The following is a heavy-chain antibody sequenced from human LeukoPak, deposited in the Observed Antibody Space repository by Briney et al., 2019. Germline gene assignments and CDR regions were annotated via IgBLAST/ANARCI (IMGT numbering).Heavy chain of an antibody. CDR2: INSDGSST. V-gene: IGHV3-74*01. J-gene: IGHJ4*02. D-gene: IGHD5-12*01. CDR3: SRGGAYSGNLYYFHY. CDR1: GLTFSNYW. Sequence: GGSLRLSCAASGLTFSNYWMHSVRQAPGKGLVWVSRINSDGSSTTYADSVKGRFTISRDNAKNTLSLQMNSLRAEDTAVYYCSRGGAYSGNLYYFHYSGQGALVTVSS.